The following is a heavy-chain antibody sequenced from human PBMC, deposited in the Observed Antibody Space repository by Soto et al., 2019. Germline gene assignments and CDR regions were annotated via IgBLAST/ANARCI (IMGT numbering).Heavy chain of an antibody. CDR2: IYYSGST. Sequence: QLQLQESGPGLVKPSETLSLTCTVSGGSISSSSYYWGWIRQPPGKGLEWIGSIYYSGSTYYNPSLKMRVSISVDTSKNQFPLTLSPVTAADTAGYYRAGLGRGMGDYWGQGTLVTVSS. CDR3: AGLGRGMGDY. V-gene: IGHV4-39*01. CDR1: GGSISSSSYY. D-gene: IGHD3-3*01. J-gene: IGHJ4*01.